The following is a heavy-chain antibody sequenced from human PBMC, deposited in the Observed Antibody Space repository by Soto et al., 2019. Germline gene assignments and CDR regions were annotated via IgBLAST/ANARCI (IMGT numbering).Heavy chain of an antibody. D-gene: IGHD3-16*02. CDR3: ARILRLGELSHGDFDY. J-gene: IGHJ4*02. CDR1: GFTFSSYE. CDR2: ISSSGSTI. Sequence: GGSLRLSCAASGFTFSSYEMNWVRQAPGKGLEWVSYISSSGSTIYYADSVKGRFTISRDNAKNSLYLQMNSLRAEDTAVYYCARILRLGELSHGDFDYWGQGTLVTVSS. V-gene: IGHV3-48*03.